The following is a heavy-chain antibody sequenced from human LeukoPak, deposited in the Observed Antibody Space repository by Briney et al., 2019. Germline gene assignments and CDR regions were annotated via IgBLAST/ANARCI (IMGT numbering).Heavy chain of an antibody. CDR1: GYTFTGYY. CDR3: ESHIAVAGTRWYYFDY. Sequence: ASVKVSCKASGYTFTGYYMHWVRQAPGQGLEWMGWINPNSGGTNYAQKFQGRVTMTRDTSISTAYMELSRLRSDDTAVYYCESHIAVAGTRWYYFDYWGQGTLVTVSS. CDR2: INPNSGGT. J-gene: IGHJ4*02. V-gene: IGHV1-2*02. D-gene: IGHD6-19*01.